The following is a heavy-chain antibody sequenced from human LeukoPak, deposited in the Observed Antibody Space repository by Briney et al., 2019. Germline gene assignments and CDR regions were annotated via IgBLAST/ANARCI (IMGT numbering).Heavy chain of an antibody. CDR3: AKGRGYCTGGSCYSDY. V-gene: IGHV3-23*01. CDR1: GFTFSNYA. D-gene: IGHD2-15*01. CDR2: ISGSDGST. J-gene: IGHJ4*02. Sequence: PGGSLRLSCTASGFTFSNYAMSWVRQAPGKGLEWVSSISGSDGSTYYADSVKGRFTISRDNSKNTLYLQMNSLRVEDTARYYSAKGRGYCTGGSCYSDYWGQGTLVTVSS.